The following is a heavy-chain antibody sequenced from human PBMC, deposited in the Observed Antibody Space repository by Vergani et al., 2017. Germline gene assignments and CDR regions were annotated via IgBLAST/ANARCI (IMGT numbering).Heavy chain of an antibody. CDR3: ARDRDLYCRSTTSGHNWFDP. J-gene: IGHJ5*02. CDR1: GGSIKDFY. Sequence: QVQLQESGPGLVKPSETLSLTCTVSGGSIKDFYWSWFRQPPGKGLEWIGYVYYTGSTTYNPSLKSRVTISVDTSNNQFSLRMTSLTAADTAIYYCARDRDLYCRSTTSGHNWFDPWGQGSLVTVSS. CDR2: VYYTGST. V-gene: IGHV4-59*01. D-gene: IGHD2/OR15-2a*01.